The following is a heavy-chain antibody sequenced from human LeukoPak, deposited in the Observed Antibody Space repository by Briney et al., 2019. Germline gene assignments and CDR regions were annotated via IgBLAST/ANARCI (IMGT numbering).Heavy chain of an antibody. J-gene: IGHJ4*02. CDR2: ISSSSSTI. CDR1: GFTFSSYS. D-gene: IGHD3-3*01. V-gene: IGHV3-48*01. Sequence: GGSLRLSCAASGFTFSSYSMNWVRQAPGKGLDWVSYISSSSSTIYYAVSVKGRFTISRDNSKNTLYLQMNSLRAEDTAVYYCAKDLYDFWSGYCFDYWGQGTLVTVSS. CDR3: AKDLYDFWSGYCFDY.